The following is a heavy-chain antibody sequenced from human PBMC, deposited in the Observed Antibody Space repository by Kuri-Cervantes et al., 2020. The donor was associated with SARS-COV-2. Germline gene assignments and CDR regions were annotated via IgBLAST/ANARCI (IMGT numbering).Heavy chain of an antibody. V-gene: IGHV4-59*11. J-gene: IGHJ4*02. CDR1: GGPISSHY. D-gene: IGHD3-3*01. Sequence: SETLSLTCTVSGGPISSHYWSWIRQPPGKGLEWIGYIYYSGSTNYNSSLKSRVTISVDTSKNMFSLKLSSVTAADTAVYYCARGRYDFWSGYYQYFDYWGQGTLVTVSS. CDR2: IYYSGST. CDR3: ARGRYDFWSGYYQYFDY.